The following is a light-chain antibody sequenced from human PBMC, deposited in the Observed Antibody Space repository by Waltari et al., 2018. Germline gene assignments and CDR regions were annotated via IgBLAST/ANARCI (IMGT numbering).Light chain of an antibody. Sequence: QSALTQPRSVSESPGQSVTISCTGTSSDVGGYNYISWYQHHPGQAPKLLIYDVTKRPAGAPDRFSASKSGNTASLTISGLRAEDEADYYCSSYAGTYTGVFGGGTKLTVL. V-gene: IGLV2-11*01. CDR3: SSYAGTYTGV. CDR1: SSDVGGYNY. J-gene: IGLJ3*02. CDR2: DVT.